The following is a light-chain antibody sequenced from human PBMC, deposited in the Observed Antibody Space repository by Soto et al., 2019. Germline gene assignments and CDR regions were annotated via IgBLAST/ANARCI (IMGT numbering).Light chain of an antibody. Sequence: EIPMTQSPCSLSASVGDRVTITCRASQGISRALAWYEQQPRNVPRLLIYAASTWKSGVPTRFSGSGAGTDFTLTISSLQPEDFATYYCQQYSSALGTFGQGTKVEI. CDR2: AAS. CDR1: QGISRA. CDR3: QQYSSALGT. V-gene: IGKV1-27*01. J-gene: IGKJ1*01.